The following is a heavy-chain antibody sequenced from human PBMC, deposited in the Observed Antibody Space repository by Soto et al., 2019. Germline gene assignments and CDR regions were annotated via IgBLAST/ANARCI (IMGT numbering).Heavy chain of an antibody. V-gene: IGHV3-48*01. Sequence: GGSLRLSCAASGFTFSSYSMNWVRQAPGKGLEWVSYISSSSSTIYYADSVKGLFTISRDNAKNSLYLQMNSLRAEDTAVYYCPREIDYCNCYYYYMDVWGNGTTVTVSS. CDR1: GFTFSSYS. J-gene: IGHJ6*03. CDR3: PREIDYCNCYYYYMDV. CDR2: ISSSSSTI. D-gene: IGHD5-12*01.